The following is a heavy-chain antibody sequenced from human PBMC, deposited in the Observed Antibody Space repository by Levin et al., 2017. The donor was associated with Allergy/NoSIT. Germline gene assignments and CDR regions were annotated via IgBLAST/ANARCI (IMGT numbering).Heavy chain of an antibody. CDR3: AREASGSGWTYFDY. D-gene: IGHD6-19*01. J-gene: IGHJ4*02. CDR2: ITKNGINT. V-gene: IGHV3-64*01. Sequence: GESLKISCAASGFTFSSFDMHWVRQAPGKGLEYVSAITKNGINTYYANSVKGRFTISRDNSKNTLYLQMGSLRAEDMAVYYCAREASGSGWTYFDYWGQGTLVTVSS. CDR1: GFTFSSFD.